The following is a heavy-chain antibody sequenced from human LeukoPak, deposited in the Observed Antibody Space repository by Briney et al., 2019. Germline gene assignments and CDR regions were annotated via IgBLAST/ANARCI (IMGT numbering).Heavy chain of an antibody. Sequence: GGSLRLSCAVSGLTFTYDYMNWVRQAPGKGLEWVAFIDGESREIDYADSVRGRFTISRDNSKNTLYLQMNSLRAEDTAVYYCARIAARPDFDYWGQGTLVTVSS. J-gene: IGHJ4*02. V-gene: IGHV3-21*04. CDR3: ARIAARPDFDY. CDR2: IDGESREI. D-gene: IGHD6-6*01. CDR1: GLTFTYDY.